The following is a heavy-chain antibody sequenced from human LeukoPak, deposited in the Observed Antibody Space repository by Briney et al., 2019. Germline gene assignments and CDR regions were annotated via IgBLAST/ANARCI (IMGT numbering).Heavy chain of an antibody. CDR1: GFTFSGYA. J-gene: IGHJ4*02. CDR2: ISGDGGTI. Sequence: PGGSLRLSCAASGFTFSGYAMQWVRQAPEERPEYVAGISGDGGTIYYANSVKGRFTISRDNSKNTLYLQMGSLRVEDTAVYYCARDGIATNDYWGQGTLVTVSS. CDR3: ARDGIATNDY. V-gene: IGHV3-64*01. D-gene: IGHD5-24*01.